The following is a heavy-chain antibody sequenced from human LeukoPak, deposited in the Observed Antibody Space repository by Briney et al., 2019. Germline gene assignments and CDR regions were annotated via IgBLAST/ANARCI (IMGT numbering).Heavy chain of an antibody. J-gene: IGHJ6*02. Sequence: PAETETLLCAVSGGPNYSSNWLSWVRPPPGKGLEWIGEIYHSGSTNYNPSLKSRVTRSVDKSKNQISLKLSSVTAADTAVYYCATSYYYCGMDVGCQGNAVTVSS. CDR2: IYHSGST. V-gene: IGHV4-4*02. CDR1: GGPNYSSNW. CDR3: ATSYYYCGMDV.